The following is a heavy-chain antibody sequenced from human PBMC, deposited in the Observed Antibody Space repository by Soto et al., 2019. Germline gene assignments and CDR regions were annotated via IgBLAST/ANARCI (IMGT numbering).Heavy chain of an antibody. V-gene: IGHV4-28*01. CDR3: ARSSPAGYYFDY. J-gene: IGHJ4*02. CDR2: IYYSGSA. CDR1: GYSISSSNW. Sequence: SETLSLTCAVSGYSISSSNWWGWIRQPPGKGLEWIGYIYYSGSAYYNPSLKSRVTMSVDTSKNQFSLKMSSVTAVDTAVYYCARSSPAGYYFDYWGQGTQVTVSS. D-gene: IGHD3-10*01.